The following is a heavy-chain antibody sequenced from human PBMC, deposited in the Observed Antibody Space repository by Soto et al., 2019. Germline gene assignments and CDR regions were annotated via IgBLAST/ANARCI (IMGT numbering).Heavy chain of an antibody. CDR1: GGSISNYH. D-gene: IGHD2-2*01. CDR2: IDYSGST. V-gene: IGHV4-59*01. Sequence: SETLSLTCSVSGGSISNYHWNWIRQPPGKGLEWIGYIDYSGSTVYNPSLESRVTVSIDTSRNQFSLKLSSVPAADTAVYYCALGSCGSASCYGIDYWGQGILVTVS. J-gene: IGHJ4*02. CDR3: ALGSCGSASCYGIDY.